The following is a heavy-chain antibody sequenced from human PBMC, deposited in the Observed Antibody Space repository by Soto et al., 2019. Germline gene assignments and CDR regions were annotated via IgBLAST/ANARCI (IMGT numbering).Heavy chain of an antibody. CDR2: INPNSGGT. J-gene: IGHJ6*02. D-gene: IGHD3-9*01. CDR3: ARSHYDILTGYYRTTSGMDV. V-gene: IGHV1-2*04. Sequence: ASVKVSCKASGYTFTVYYMHWVRQAPGQGLEWMGWINPNSGGTNYAQKFQGWVTMTRDTSISTAYMELSRLRSDDTAVYYCARSHYDILTGYYRTTSGMDVWGQGTTVTVSS. CDR1: GYTFTVYY.